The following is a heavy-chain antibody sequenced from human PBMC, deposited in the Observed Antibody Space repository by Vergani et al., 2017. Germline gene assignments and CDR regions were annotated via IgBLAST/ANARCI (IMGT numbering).Heavy chain of an antibody. CDR3: ARDRGITMVYYGMDV. Sequence: EVQLLESGGNLVQPGGSLRLSCAASGFTFSSYSMNWVRQAPGKGLEWVSSISSSSSYIYYADSVKGRFTISRDNAKNSLYLQMNSLRAEDTAVYYCARDRGITMVYYGMDVWGQGTTVTVSS. CDR1: GFTFSSYS. V-gene: IGHV3-21*01. D-gene: IGHD3-10*01. CDR2: ISSSSSYI. J-gene: IGHJ6*02.